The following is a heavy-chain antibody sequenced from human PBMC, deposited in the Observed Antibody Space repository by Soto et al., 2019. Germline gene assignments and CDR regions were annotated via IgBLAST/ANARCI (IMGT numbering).Heavy chain of an antibody. J-gene: IGHJ4*02. V-gene: IGHV4-31*03. Sequence: QVQLQESRPGLVKPSQTLSLTCTVSGVSISSGGYYWTWVRQHPGKGLEWIVYIHYSGSTYYNPSLKSRVTISVDTSKNQFSLKLSSVTAADTAVYYCAREVPTPYYFDYWGQGTLVTVSS. CDR2: IHYSGST. CDR1: GVSISSGGYY. CDR3: AREVPTPYYFDY.